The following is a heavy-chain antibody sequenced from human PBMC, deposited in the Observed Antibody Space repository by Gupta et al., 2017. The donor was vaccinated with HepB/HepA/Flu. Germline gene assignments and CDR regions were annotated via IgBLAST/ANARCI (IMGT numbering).Heavy chain of an antibody. Sequence: EVQLVESGGGLVKPGGSLRLSCAASGFTFSSYSMTWVRQAPGKGLEWVSSISSSSSYIYYADSVKGRFTISRDNAKNSLYLQMNSLRAEDTAVYYCARDKVKGVGGMDVWGQGTTVTVSS. D-gene: IGHD4-23*01. V-gene: IGHV3-21*01. CDR1: GFTFSSYS. J-gene: IGHJ6*02. CDR3: ARDKVKGVGGMDV. CDR2: ISSSSSYI.